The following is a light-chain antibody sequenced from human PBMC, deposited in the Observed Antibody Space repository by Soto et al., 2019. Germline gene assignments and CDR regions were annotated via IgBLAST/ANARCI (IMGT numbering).Light chain of an antibody. CDR3: SSYAGSNNFV. CDR1: SSDIGGYYY. J-gene: IGLJ1*01. V-gene: IGLV2-8*01. Sequence: QSALTQPPSASGSPGQSVTVSCTGTSSDIGGYYYVSWYQQHPGKAPKLIIYEVTKRPSGVPDRFSGSKSGNTASLTVSGLQAEDEADHYCSSYAGSNNFVFGAGIKLTVL. CDR2: EVT.